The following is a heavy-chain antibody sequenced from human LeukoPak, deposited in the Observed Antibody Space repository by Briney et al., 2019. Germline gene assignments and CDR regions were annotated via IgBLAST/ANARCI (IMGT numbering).Heavy chain of an antibody. CDR3: ARGLTLRFYYDSSGYYY. CDR1: GYTFTDYY. Sequence: ASVKVSCKASGYTFTDYYMHWVRQAPGQGLEWMGWINPNSGGTNYAQKFQGRVTMTRDTSISTAYMELSRLRSDDTAVYYCARGLTLRFYYDSSGYYYWGQGTLVTVSS. V-gene: IGHV1-2*02. J-gene: IGHJ4*02. CDR2: INPNSGGT. D-gene: IGHD3-22*01.